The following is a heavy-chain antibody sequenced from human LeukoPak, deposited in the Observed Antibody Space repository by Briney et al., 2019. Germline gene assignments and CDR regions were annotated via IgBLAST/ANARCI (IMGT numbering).Heavy chain of an antibody. CDR2: ISGNGGNT. CDR3: AKGGSAGGPNWFDP. CDR1: GFTFSSYG. V-gene: IGHV3-23*01. D-gene: IGHD2-15*01. J-gene: IGHJ5*02. Sequence: GGSLRLSCAASGFTFSSYGMSWVRQAPGKGLEWVSAISGNGGNTYYADSVKGRFTISRDTSNNMLFLQMNSLRAGDTAVYSCAKGGSAGGPNWFDPWGQGTLVTVSS.